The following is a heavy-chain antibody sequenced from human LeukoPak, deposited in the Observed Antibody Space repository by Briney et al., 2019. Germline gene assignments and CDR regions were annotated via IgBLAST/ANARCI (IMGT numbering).Heavy chain of an antibody. J-gene: IGHJ4*02. V-gene: IGHV3-48*01. CDR1: GFTFSSYS. CDR2: ISSSSSTI. D-gene: IGHD6-25*01. CDR3: ATPAGGHYFDY. Sequence: GGSLRLSCAASGFTFSSYSMNWVRQAPGKGLEWVSYISSSSSTIYYADSVKGRFTISRGNAKNSLYLQMNSLRAEDTAVYYCATPAGGHYFDYWGQGTLVTVSS.